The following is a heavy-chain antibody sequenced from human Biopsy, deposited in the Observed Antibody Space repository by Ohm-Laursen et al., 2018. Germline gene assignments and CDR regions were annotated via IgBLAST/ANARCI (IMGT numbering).Heavy chain of an antibody. CDR2: LWYDGTNK. D-gene: IGHD1-1*01. CDR3: ARPTNARAGGAPFDI. V-gene: IGHV3-33*01. CDR1: GFSFSSYG. J-gene: IGHJ3*02. Sequence: SLRLSCAAPGFSFSSYGMHWVRQAPGKGLEWVAVLWYDGTNKYYADSVKGRFTIPRDNSKNTLYLQMNSLRAEDTAMYYCARPTNARAGGAPFDIWGQGTMVTVSS.